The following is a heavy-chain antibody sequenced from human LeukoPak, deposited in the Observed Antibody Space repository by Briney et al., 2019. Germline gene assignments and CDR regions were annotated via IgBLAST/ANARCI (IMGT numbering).Heavy chain of an antibody. J-gene: IGHJ6*04. D-gene: IGHD2-2*01. CDR2: IYYSGST. CDR3: ARGLKYQLHTHYFYYGMDV. CDR1: GASINSGDCF. V-gene: IGHV4-30-4*01. Sequence: SETLSLTCTVSGASINSGDCFWSWIRQPPGKGLEWIGYIYYSGSTYYNPSLKSRVTISADTSKNQFSLKLSSVTVADSAVYYCARGLKYQLHTHYFYYGMDVWGKGTTVTVAS.